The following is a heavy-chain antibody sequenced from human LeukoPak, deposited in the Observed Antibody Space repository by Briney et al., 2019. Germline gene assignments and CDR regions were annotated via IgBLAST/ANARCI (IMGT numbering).Heavy chain of an antibody. Sequence: GGSLRLSCAASGFTFSSYAMSWVRQAPGKGLERVSAISGSGGSTYYADSVKGRFTISRDNSKNTLYLQMNSLRAEDTAVYYCAKDLGYSYGSPDYWGQGTLVTVSS. CDR2: ISGSGGST. J-gene: IGHJ4*02. D-gene: IGHD5-18*01. CDR1: GFTFSSYA. V-gene: IGHV3-23*01. CDR3: AKDLGYSYGSPDY.